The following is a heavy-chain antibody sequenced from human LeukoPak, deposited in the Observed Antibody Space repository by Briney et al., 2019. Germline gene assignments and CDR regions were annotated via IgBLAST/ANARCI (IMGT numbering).Heavy chain of an antibody. CDR3: ARVSPWPSYAFDI. Sequence: PGGSLRLSCAASGSTFSSYWMSWVLQAPGKGLEWLANIKQDGSEKYYVDSVKGRFTISRDNAKNSLYLQMNSLRAEDTAVYYCARVSPWPSYAFDIWGQGTMVTVSS. J-gene: IGHJ3*02. V-gene: IGHV3-7*01. CDR2: IKQDGSEK. CDR1: GSTFSSYW.